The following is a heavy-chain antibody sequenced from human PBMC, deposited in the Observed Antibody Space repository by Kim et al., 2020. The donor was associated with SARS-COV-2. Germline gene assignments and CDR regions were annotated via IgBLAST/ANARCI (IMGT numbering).Heavy chain of an antibody. CDR2: IRSKANSYAT. Sequence: GGSLRLSCAASGFTFSGSAMHWVRQASGKGLEWVGRIRSKANSYATAYAASVKGRFTISRDDSKNTAYLQMNSLKTEDTAVYYCTVAYSSGWSSGNYWGQGTLVTVSS. D-gene: IGHD6-19*01. CDR3: TVAYSSGWSSGNY. J-gene: IGHJ4*02. V-gene: IGHV3-73*01. CDR1: GFTFSGSA.